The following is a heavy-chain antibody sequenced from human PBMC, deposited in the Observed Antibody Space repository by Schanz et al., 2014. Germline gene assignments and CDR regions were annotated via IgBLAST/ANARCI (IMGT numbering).Heavy chain of an antibody. J-gene: IGHJ5*02. CDR1: GYAFTTYG. CDR2: ISTFRNEDT. V-gene: IGHV1-18*01. D-gene: IGHD2-15*01. Sequence: QVQLVQSGAEVKKPGASVRVSCKVSGYAFTTYGISWVRQAPGQGPEFMGWISTFRNEDTNSAQRFQGRLTMTTDTSTSTAYMELRNLRSDDTAVYYCARGRGCTGGSCYSWFDLWGQGTLVTVSS. CDR3: ARGRGCTGGSCYSWFDL.